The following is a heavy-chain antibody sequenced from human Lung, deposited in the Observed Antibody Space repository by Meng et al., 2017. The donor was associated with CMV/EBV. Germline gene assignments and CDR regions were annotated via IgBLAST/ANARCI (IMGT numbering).Heavy chain of an antibody. CDR3: ARGGIGPLPSGFDP. Sequence: EVQLVESGGGLVKLGGSLRLSCAASGFTFSSYSMNWVRQAPGKGLEWVSSISSSSSYIYYADSVKGRFTISRDNAKNSLYLQMNSLRAEDTAVYYCARGGIGPLPSGFDPWGQGTLVTVAS. J-gene: IGHJ5*02. V-gene: IGHV3-21*01. D-gene: IGHD2-15*01. CDR2: ISSSSSYI. CDR1: GFTFSSYS.